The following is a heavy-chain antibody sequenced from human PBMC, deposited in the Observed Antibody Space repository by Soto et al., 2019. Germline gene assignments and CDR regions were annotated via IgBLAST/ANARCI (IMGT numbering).Heavy chain of an antibody. V-gene: IGHV4-31*03. CDR3: ARDSSGYYPRFDY. CDR1: GGSISSGGYY. CDR2: IYYSGST. Sequence: QVQLQESGPGLVKPSQTLSLTCTVSGGSISSGGYYWSWIRQHPGKGLEWIGYIYYSGSTYYNPSLKSRVTISVDTSKNQFSLKLSSVTASDTAVYYCARDSSGYYPRFDYWGQGTLVTVSS. D-gene: IGHD3-22*01. J-gene: IGHJ4*02.